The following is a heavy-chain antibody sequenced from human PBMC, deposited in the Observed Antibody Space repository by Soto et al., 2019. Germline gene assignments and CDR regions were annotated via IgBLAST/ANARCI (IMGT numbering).Heavy chain of an antibody. J-gene: IGHJ4*02. D-gene: IGHD6-13*01. CDR2: IYYSGST. Sequence: SETLSLTCTVSGGSISSGGYYWSWIRQHPGKGLEWIGYIYYSGSTYYNPSLKSRVTISVDTSKNQFSLKLSSVTAADTAVYYCARDVRGIAAAGYRLYYFHYWGQGTLVTVSS. CDR1: GGSISSGGYY. CDR3: ARDVRGIAAAGYRLYYFHY. V-gene: IGHV4-31*03.